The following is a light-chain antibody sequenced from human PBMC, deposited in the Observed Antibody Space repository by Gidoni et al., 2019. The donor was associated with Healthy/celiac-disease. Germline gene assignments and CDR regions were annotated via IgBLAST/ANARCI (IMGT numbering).Light chain of an antibody. Sequence: EIALTQPPATLSVSPGERGTLSCRASQSFSSNLAWYQQKPGQAPRLLIYGASTRATGIPARFSGSGSGTEFTLTISSLQSEDFAVYYCQQYNNWPLLFTFGPGTKVDIK. CDR2: GAS. CDR3: QQYNNWPLLFT. CDR1: QSFSSN. J-gene: IGKJ3*01. V-gene: IGKV3D-15*01.